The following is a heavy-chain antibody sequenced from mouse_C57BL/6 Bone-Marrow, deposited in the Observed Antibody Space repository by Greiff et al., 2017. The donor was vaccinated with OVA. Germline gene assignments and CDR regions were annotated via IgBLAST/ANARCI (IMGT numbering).Heavy chain of an antibody. CDR1: GYTFTNYW. D-gene: IGHD2-5*01. V-gene: IGHV1-63*01. J-gene: IGHJ2*01. Sequence: QVQLQQSGAELVRPGTSVKMSCKASGYTFTNYWIGWAKQRPGHGLEWIGDIYPGGGYTNYNEKFKGKATLTADKSSSTAYMQFSSLTSEDSAIYYCARRDSNYVYYFDYWGQGTTLTVSS. CDR3: ARRDSNYVYYFDY. CDR2: IYPGGGYT.